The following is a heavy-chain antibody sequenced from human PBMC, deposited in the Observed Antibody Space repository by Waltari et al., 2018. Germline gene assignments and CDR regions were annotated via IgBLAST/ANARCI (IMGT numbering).Heavy chain of an antibody. CDR3: ARKKIGAIRGWFDP. CDR2: ISGSSSTI. CDR1: GFTFSSYS. D-gene: IGHD1-26*01. J-gene: IGHJ5*02. V-gene: IGHV3-48*02. Sequence: EVQLVESGGGLVQPGGSLRLSCVASGFTFSSYSMSWVRQAPGKGLEWVSYISGSSSTIYYADSVKGRFTISRDNAKNSLYLQMNSLRDEDTAVYYCARKKIGAIRGWFDPWGQGTLVTVSS.